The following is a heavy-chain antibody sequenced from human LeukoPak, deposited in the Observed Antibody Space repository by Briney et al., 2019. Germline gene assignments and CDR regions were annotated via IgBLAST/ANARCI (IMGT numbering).Heavy chain of an antibody. CDR2: IYHSGST. D-gene: IGHD3-3*01. CDR1: GGSISSGGYS. Sequence: SETLCLTCAVSGGSISSGGYSWSWTRQPPGKGLEWIGYIYHSGSTYYNPSLKSRVTISVDRSKNQFSLKLSSVTAADTAVYYCARIYDFWSGYSPDAFDIWGQGTMVTVSS. V-gene: IGHV4-30-2*01. CDR3: ARIYDFWSGYSPDAFDI. J-gene: IGHJ3*02.